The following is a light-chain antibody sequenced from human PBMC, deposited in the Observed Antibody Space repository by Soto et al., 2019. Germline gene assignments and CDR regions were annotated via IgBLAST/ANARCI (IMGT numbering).Light chain of an antibody. CDR2: EVT. CDR1: SSDVGGYNY. J-gene: IGLJ3*02. CDR3: SSFAGSNRV. Sequence: QSALTQPPSASGSPGQSVTISCTETSSDVGGYNYVSWYQQHPGKPPKLMIYEVTQRPSGVPDRFSGSKSGNTASLTVSGLQAEDEADYYCSSFAGSNRVFGGGTKLTVL. V-gene: IGLV2-8*01.